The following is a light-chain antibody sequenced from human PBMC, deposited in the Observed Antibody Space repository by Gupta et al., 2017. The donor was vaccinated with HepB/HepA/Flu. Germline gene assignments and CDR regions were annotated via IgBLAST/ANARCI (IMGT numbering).Light chain of an antibody. J-gene: IGKJ1*01. V-gene: IGKV3-15*01. CDR2: GAS. CDR3: HRCNKWPKW. Sequence: EIIMPHPPPTLSVSPGKSVTLSCRAMQSVLTNLAWFQQKPGQPPMLLIFGASTRPTDTPARFSGSGSGTEFPRSISRLQSEDFGVYFCHRCNKWPKWLGQGTKVAI. CDR1: QSVLTN.